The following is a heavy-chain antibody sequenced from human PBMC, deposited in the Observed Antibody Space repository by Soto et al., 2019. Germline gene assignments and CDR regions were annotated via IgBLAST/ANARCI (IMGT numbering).Heavy chain of an antibody. Sequence: SVKVCCEASGGTFSSYAISWVRQAPGQGLEWMGGIIPIFGTANYAQKFQGRVTITADESTSTAYMELSSLRSEDTAVYYCARGSPPQYYYDSSGYYFDYWGQGTLVTVSS. V-gene: IGHV1-69*13. D-gene: IGHD3-22*01. CDR1: GGTFSSYA. J-gene: IGHJ4*02. CDR2: IIPIFGTA. CDR3: ARGSPPQYYYDSSGYYFDY.